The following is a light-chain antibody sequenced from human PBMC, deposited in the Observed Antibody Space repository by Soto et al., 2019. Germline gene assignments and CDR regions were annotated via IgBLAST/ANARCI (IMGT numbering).Light chain of an antibody. CDR2: DVS. CDR1: SSDVGGYNY. J-gene: IGLJ2*01. V-gene: IGLV2-11*01. CDR3: CSYAGSYTLV. Sequence: QSALTQPRSVSGCPGQSVIICCTGASSDVGGYNYVSWYQQHPGKAPKLMIYDVSKRPSGVPDRFSGSKSGNTASLTISGLQAEDEADYYCCSYAGSYTLVFGGGTKVTVL.